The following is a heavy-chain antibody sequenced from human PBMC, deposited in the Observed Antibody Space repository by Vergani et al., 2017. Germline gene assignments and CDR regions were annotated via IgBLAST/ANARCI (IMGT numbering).Heavy chain of an antibody. CDR3: ARMLNYYYGMDV. CDR2: IYYSGST. V-gene: IGHV4-59*11. Sequence: QVQLQESGPGLVKPSETLSLTCTVSGGSISSHFWSWIRQHPGKGLEWIGYIYYSGSTNHNPSLKSRVTISVDTSKNQFSLNLSSVTAADTAVYYCARMLNYYYGMDVWGQGTTVTVSS. CDR1: GGSISSHF. J-gene: IGHJ6*02. D-gene: IGHD2-8*01.